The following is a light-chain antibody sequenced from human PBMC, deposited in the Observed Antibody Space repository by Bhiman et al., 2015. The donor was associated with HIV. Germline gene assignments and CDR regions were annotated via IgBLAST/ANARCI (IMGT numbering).Light chain of an antibody. CDR2: DVS. V-gene: IGLV2-14*03. CDR1: SRDVGGYNY. Sequence: QSALTQPASVSGSPGQSITISCTGSSRDVGGYNYVSWYQQHPGKAPKVMIYDVSNRPSGVSNRFSASKSGNTASLTISGLQAEDEADYYCSSYTSSATYVFGTGTMVTVL. CDR3: SSYTSSATYV. J-gene: IGLJ1*01.